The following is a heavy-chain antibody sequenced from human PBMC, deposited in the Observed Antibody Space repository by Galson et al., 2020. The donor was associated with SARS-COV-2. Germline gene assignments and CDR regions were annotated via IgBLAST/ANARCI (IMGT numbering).Heavy chain of an antibody. CDR1: GFTFSSYA. Sequence: TGGSLRLSCAASGFTFSSYAMHWVRQAPGKGLEWVAVISYDGSNKYYADSVKGRFTISSDNSKNTLYLQMNSVTAEDTAVYYCARDPGMALDSWGQGTLVTVSS. J-gene: IGHJ5*01. V-gene: IGHV3-30-3*01. CDR3: ARDPGMALDS. CDR2: ISYDGSNK.